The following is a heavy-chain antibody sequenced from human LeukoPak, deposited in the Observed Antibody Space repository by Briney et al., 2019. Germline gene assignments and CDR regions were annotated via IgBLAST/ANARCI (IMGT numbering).Heavy chain of an antibody. V-gene: IGHV3-23*01. CDR3: ARDSYGDYAAWFDP. D-gene: IGHD4-17*01. Sequence: GGSRRLSCAASGFTFSNFAMSWVRQAPGKGLEWVSTISATGGRTDYADSVKGRFTISRDNAKNSLYLQMNSLRAEDTAVYYCARDSYGDYAAWFDPWGQGTLVTVSS. J-gene: IGHJ5*02. CDR1: GFTFSNFA. CDR2: ISATGGRT.